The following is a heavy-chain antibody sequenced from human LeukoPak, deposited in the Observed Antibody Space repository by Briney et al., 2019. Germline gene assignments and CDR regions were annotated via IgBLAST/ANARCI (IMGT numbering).Heavy chain of an antibody. CDR2: INPSGGST. D-gene: IGHD3-22*01. V-gene: IGHV1-46*01. CDR1: GYTFTSYY. CDR3: ARDMRYYYDSSGYYLDY. J-gene: IGHJ4*02. Sequence: ASVEVSCKASGYTFTSYYMHWVRQAPGQGLEWMGIINPSGGSTSYAQKFQGRVTMTRDTSTSTVYMELSSLRSEDTAVYYCARDMRYYYDSSGYYLDYWGQGTLVTVSS.